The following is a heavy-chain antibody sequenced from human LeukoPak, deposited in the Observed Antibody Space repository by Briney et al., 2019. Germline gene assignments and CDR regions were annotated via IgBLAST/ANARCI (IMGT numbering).Heavy chain of an antibody. CDR1: GFTVSNNY. Sequence: PGGSLRLSCAASGFTVSNNYMSWVRQAPGKGLEWVSLIYNGGSTKYADSVKGRFTISRDNSRNTLYLEMNSLRAEDTAVYYCAGYSSFDRWGQGTLVTVSS. CDR3: AGYSSFDR. CDR2: IYNGGST. V-gene: IGHV3-53*01. D-gene: IGHD3-22*01. J-gene: IGHJ4*02.